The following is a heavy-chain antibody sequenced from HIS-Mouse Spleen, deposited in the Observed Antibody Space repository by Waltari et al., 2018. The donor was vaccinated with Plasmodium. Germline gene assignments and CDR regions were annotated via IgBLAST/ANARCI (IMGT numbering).Heavy chain of an antibody. D-gene: IGHD3-3*01. V-gene: IGHV4-34*01. Sequence: QVQLPQWGAGLLKPSAPLSLTCAVHGGSFSGFSWSWIGLPPGEGLEWIGEINHSGSTNYNPSLKSRVTISVDTSKNQFSLKLSSVTAADTAVYYCARVTSSGVYWDFDIWGRGTLVTVSS. J-gene: IGHJ2*01. CDR3: ARVTSSGVYWDFDI. CDR2: INHSGST. CDR1: GGSFSGFS.